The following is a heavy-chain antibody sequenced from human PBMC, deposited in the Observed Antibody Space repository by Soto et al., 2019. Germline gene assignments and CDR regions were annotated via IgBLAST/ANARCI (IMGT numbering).Heavy chain of an antibody. CDR3: VKDRDSNSWPSRDV. J-gene: IGHJ6*02. V-gene: IGHV1-18*01. CDR2: ISPKSGSI. CDR1: GYTXSRNG. D-gene: IGHD3-22*01. Sequence: SXKVSFKTSGYTXSRNGIGWVRQAPGQGLEWMGWISPKSGSIKYEQKFQGRVIMTTDTSTSTAYMELRSLRSYDTAVYYCVKDRDSNSWPSRDVWGPGTTGTVS.